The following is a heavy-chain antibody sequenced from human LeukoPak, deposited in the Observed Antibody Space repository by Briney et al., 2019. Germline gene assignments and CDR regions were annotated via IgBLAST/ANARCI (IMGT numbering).Heavy chain of an antibody. D-gene: IGHD2-2*01. Sequence: ASVKVSCKASGYTFTSYGINWVRQAPGQGLEWMGWINRYNGNTNYAQKFQGRVTMTTDTSTSTAYMELRSLRSDDTAVYYCARDLGYCSSTSCSPDYYYYYYMDVWGKGTTVTVSS. V-gene: IGHV1-18*01. J-gene: IGHJ6*03. CDR1: GYTFTSYG. CDR2: INRYNGNT. CDR3: ARDLGYCSSTSCSPDYYYYYYMDV.